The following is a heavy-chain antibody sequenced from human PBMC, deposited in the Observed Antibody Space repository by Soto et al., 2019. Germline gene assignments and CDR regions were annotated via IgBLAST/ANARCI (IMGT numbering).Heavy chain of an antibody. Sequence: GGSLRLSCAASGITVITNYFSWVRQAPGQGLEWVSGIYSDGSTHYADSVKGRFTISRDNSKNTLYLQMNTLRAEDTGVYYCTRDPTTSIVTDYWGQGTLLTVSS. D-gene: IGHD2-21*01. V-gene: IGHV3-66*01. CDR3: TRDPTTSIVTDY. J-gene: IGHJ4*02. CDR2: IYSDGST. CDR1: GITVITNY.